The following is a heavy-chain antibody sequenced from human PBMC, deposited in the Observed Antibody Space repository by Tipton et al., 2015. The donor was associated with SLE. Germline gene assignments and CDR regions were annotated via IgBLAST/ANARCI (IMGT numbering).Heavy chain of an antibody. J-gene: IGHJ6*02. V-gene: IGHV4-4*07. CDR1: GGSISNYF. D-gene: IGHD3-10*01. Sequence: TLSLTCAVSGGSISNYFWSWIRQPAGKGLEWIGRIYSTGSNNYNPSLKSRVTMSVDTSKNQFSLKLTSVTAADTAVYYCASLYDSGGMDVWGQGTTVTVSS. CDR2: IYSTGSN. CDR3: ASLYDSGGMDV.